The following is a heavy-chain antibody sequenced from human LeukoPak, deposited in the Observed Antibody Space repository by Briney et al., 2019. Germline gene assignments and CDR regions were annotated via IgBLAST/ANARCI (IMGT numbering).Heavy chain of an antibody. J-gene: IGHJ4*02. D-gene: IGHD4-17*01. CDR2: INSDGSST. Sequence: PGRSLRLSCAASGFTFSSYWMHWVRHAPGKGLVWVSRINSDGSSTSYADSVKGRFTISRDNAENSLYLQMNSLRTEDTAFYYCVKDGGDYGDYSYYFDYWGQGTLVTVSS. CDR3: VKDGGDYGDYSYYFDY. CDR1: GFTFSSYW. V-gene: IGHV3-74*01.